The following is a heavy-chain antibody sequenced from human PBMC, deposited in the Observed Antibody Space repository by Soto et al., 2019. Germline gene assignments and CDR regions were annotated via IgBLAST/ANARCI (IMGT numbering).Heavy chain of an antibody. V-gene: IGHV3-43*01. D-gene: IGHD1-26*01. J-gene: IGHJ4*02. CDR1: GFTFGDYT. CDR3: AREIPYSGGYDY. CDR2: ISWDGTTT. Sequence: EVQLVESGGVVVQPGGSLRLSCAVSGFTFGDYTMHWVRQAPGKGLEWVSLISWDGTTTYYVDSVKGRFTISRDNSKNSLYLQMNSLRTEDTTLYYCAREIPYSGGYDYWGQGTLVTVSS.